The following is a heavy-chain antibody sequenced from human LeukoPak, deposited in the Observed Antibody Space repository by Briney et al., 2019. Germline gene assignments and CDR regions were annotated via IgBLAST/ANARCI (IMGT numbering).Heavy chain of an antibody. CDR3: ARDNVFAGELLFPPPSV. CDR2: ISSSGSTI. CDR1: GFTFSSYE. V-gene: IGHV3-48*03. Sequence: GGSLRLSCAASGFTFSSYEMNWVRQAPGKGLEWVSYISSSGSTIYYADSVKGRFTISRDNAKNSLYLQMNSLRAEDTAVYYCARDNVFAGELLFPPPSVRGQGTLVTVSS. J-gene: IGHJ4*02. D-gene: IGHD3-10*01.